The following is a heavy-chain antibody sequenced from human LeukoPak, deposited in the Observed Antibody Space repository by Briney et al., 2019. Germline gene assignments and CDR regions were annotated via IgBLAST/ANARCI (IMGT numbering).Heavy chain of an antibody. CDR2: IKADGSGT. V-gene: IGHV3-43*02. Sequence: GGSLRLSCAASGFTIGPYAMYWVRQGPGRGLEWASVIKADGSGTFYADSVRGRFTTSRDNSKNSLYLQMNSLTSEDTALYYCATWAFYHNLDVWGQGTTVIVSS. J-gene: IGHJ6*02. CDR1: GFTIGPYA. CDR3: ATWAFYHNLDV. D-gene: IGHD2/OR15-2a*01.